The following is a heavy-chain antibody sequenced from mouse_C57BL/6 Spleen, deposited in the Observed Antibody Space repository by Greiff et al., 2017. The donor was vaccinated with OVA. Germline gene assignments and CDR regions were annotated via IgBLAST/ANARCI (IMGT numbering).Heavy chain of an antibody. D-gene: IGHD1-1*01. V-gene: IGHV1-4*01. J-gene: IGHJ2*01. CDR2: INPSSGYT. CDR3: ARSAGVATDYFDC. Sequence: QVQLQQSVAELARPGASVKMSCKASGFTFTSYTMHWVKQRPGQGLEWIGYINPSSGYTKYNQKFKDKATLTADKSSSTAYMQLSSLTSEDSAVYYCARSAGVATDYFDCWGQSTTLTVSS. CDR1: GFTFTSYT.